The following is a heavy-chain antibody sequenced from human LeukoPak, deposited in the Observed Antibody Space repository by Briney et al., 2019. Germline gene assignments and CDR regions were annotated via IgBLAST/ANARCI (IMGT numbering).Heavy chain of an antibody. J-gene: IGHJ4*02. CDR1: GGSISSGGYY. Sequence: SQTLSLTCTVSGGSISSGGYYWSWIRQPPGKGLEWIGYIYHSGSTYYNPSLKSRVTISVDRSKNQFSLKLSSVTAADTAVYYCARLYIVVVPAAIYFDYWGQGTLVTVSS. CDR3: ARLYIVVVPAAIYFDY. V-gene: IGHV4-30-2*01. CDR2: IYHSGST. D-gene: IGHD2-2*01.